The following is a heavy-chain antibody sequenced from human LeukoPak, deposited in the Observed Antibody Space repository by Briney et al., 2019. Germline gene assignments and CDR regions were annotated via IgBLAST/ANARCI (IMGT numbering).Heavy chain of an antibody. D-gene: IGHD3-22*01. Sequence: SQTLSLTCTVFGGSISSGGYYWSWIRQHPGKGLEWIGYIYYSGSTYYNPSLKSRVTISVDTSKNQFSLKLSSVTAADTAVYYCAREYDSSGYPGYNWFDPWGQGTLVTVSS. CDR1: GGSISSGGYY. CDR2: IYYSGST. J-gene: IGHJ5*02. CDR3: AREYDSSGYPGYNWFDP. V-gene: IGHV4-31*03.